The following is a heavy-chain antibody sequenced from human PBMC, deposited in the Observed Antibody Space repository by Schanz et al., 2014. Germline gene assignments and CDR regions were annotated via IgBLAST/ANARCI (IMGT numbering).Heavy chain of an antibody. Sequence: EVQLLESGGGLVQPGGSLRLSCAASGFSFGNYGMSWVRQAPGKGLEWVSGFDAHDGRAYYADSAKGRFTISRDNSKSTLYVEMNSLRVEDTAVYYCAKTPFPGGTQTFGNWGRGTLVTVSS. D-gene: IGHD2-8*02. CDR3: AKTPFPGGTQTFGN. CDR1: GFSFGNYG. J-gene: IGHJ4*02. V-gene: IGHV3-23*01. CDR2: FDAHDGRA.